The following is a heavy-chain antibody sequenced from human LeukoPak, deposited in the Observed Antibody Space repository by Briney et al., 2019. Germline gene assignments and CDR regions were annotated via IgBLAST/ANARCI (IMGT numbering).Heavy chain of an antibody. D-gene: IGHD6-13*01. Sequence: KASETLSLTCTVSGGSIRSGGYYWSWIRQHPGKGLEWIGYIYYSGSTYYNPSLKSRVTISVDTSKNQFSLKLSSVTAADTAVYYCAREVHSSSWYGYPNWFDPWGQGTLVTVSS. CDR1: GGSIRSGGYY. V-gene: IGHV4-31*03. CDR2: IYYSGST. J-gene: IGHJ5*02. CDR3: AREVHSSSWYGYPNWFDP.